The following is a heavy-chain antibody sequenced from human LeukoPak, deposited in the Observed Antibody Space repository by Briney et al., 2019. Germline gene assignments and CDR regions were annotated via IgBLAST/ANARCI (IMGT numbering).Heavy chain of an antibody. V-gene: IGHV3-30*18. D-gene: IGHD2-21*02. CDR3: AKDQAVYCGGDCYAWRLGIDY. J-gene: IGHJ4*02. Sequence: PGGSLRLSCAASGFTFSTYGMHWVRQAPGKGLEWVAGISYDGNKKYYADSVKGRFTISRDNSKNTLYLQMNSLRAEDTAVYYCAKDQAVYCGGDCYAWRLGIDYWGQGTLVTVSS. CDR2: ISYDGNKK. CDR1: GFTFSTYG.